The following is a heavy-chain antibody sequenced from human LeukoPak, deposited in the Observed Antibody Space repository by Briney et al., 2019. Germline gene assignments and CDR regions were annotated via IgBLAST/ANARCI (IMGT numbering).Heavy chain of an antibody. D-gene: IGHD6-13*01. Sequence: ASVKVSCKASGYTFTSYYMHWVRQAPGQGLEWMGTINPSGGSTSYPQKFQGRVTMTRDTSTSTVYMELSSLRSEDTAVYYCARDYDSSSSGYYYYGMDVWGQGTTVTVSS. J-gene: IGHJ6*02. CDR1: GYTFTSYY. CDR2: INPSGGST. CDR3: ARDYDSSSSGYYYYGMDV. V-gene: IGHV1-46*01.